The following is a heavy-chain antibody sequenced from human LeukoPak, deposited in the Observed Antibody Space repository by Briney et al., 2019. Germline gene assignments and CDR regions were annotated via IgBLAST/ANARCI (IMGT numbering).Heavy chain of an antibody. D-gene: IGHD3-3*01. J-gene: IGHJ4*02. V-gene: IGHV3-30-3*01. CDR3: ARGELYDFWSGHRFDY. CDR1: GFTFSSYA. Sequence: GRSLRLSCAASGFTFSSYAMHWVRQAPGKGLEWVAVISYDGSNKYYADSVKGRFTISRDNSKNTLYLQMNSLRAEDTAVYYCARGELYDFWSGHRFDYWGQGTLVTVSS. CDR2: ISYDGSNK.